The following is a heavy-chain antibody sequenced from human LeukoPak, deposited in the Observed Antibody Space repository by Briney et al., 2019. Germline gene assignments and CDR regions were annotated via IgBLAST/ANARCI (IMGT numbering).Heavy chain of an antibody. J-gene: IGHJ4*02. V-gene: IGHV1-69*05. D-gene: IGHD1-26*01. Sequence: SVKVSCKASGGTFSSYAISWVRRAPGQGLEWMGRIIPIFGTANYAQKFQGRVTITTDESTSTAYMELSSLRSEDTAVYYCARAPVVSYGLYYFDYWGQGTLVTVSS. CDR2: IIPIFGTA. CDR3: ARAPVVSYGLYYFDY. CDR1: GGTFSSYA.